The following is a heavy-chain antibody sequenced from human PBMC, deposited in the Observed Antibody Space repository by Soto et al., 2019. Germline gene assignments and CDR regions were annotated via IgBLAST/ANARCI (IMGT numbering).Heavy chain of an antibody. J-gene: IGHJ4*02. D-gene: IGHD1-26*01. Sequence: PGGSLRLSCAASGFTFSSYSMNWVRQAPGKGLEWVSYISSSSSTIYYADSVKGRFTISRDTSKNQFSLKLSSVTAADTAVYYCARGRSVGAKYYFDYWGQGTLVTVSS. CDR2: ISSSSSTI. CDR1: GFTFSSYS. V-gene: IGHV3-48*01. CDR3: ARGRSVGAKYYFDY.